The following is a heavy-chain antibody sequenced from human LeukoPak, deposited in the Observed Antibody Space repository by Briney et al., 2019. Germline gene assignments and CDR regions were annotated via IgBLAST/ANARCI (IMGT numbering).Heavy chain of an antibody. Sequence: SETLSLTCTVSGGSISSYYWSWIRQPAGKGLEWIGRIYTSGSTNYNPSHKSRVTMSVDTSKNQFSLKLSSVTAADTAVYYCARDFERWLADDAFDIWGQGTMVTVSS. CDR3: ARDFERWLADDAFDI. CDR1: GGSISSYY. D-gene: IGHD6-19*01. J-gene: IGHJ3*02. CDR2: IYTSGST. V-gene: IGHV4-4*07.